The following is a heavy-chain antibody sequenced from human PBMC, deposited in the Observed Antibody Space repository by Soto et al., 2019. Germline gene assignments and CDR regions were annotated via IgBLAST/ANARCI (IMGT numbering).Heavy chain of an antibody. CDR1: GFTFSSYW. CDR2: INSDGSST. J-gene: IGHJ5*02. CDR3: ARASHRGYCSSTSCYGSDWFDP. D-gene: IGHD2-2*01. V-gene: IGHV3-74*01. Sequence: PGWSLRLSCAASGFTFSSYWMHWVRQAPGKGLVWVSRINSDGSSTSYADSVKGRFTISRDNAKNTLYLQMNSLRAGDTAVYYCARASHRGYCSSTSCYGSDWFDPWGQGTLVTVSS.